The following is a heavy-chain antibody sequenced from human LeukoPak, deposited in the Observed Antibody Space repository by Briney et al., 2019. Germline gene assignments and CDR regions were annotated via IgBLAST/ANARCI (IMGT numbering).Heavy chain of an antibody. J-gene: IGHJ4*02. CDR1: GFTFSSYA. D-gene: IGHD2-2*02. CDR3: ARDRKGVVVPAAIVD. Sequence: GRSLRLSCAASGFTFSSYAMHWVRQAPGKGLEWVAVISYDGSNKYYADSVKGRFTISRDNSKNTLYLQMNSLRAEDTAVYYCARDRKGVVVPAAIVDWGQGTLVTVSS. CDR2: ISYDGSNK. V-gene: IGHV3-30-3*01.